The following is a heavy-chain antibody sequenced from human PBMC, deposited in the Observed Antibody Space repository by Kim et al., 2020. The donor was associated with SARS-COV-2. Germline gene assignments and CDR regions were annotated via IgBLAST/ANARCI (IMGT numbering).Heavy chain of an antibody. V-gene: IGHV4-34*01. J-gene: IGHJ6*02. D-gene: IGHD6-19*01. CDR3: ARGGASSGWYPYYYYGMDV. Sequence: KIGVTISVDTSKNQFSLKLSSVTAADTAVYYCARGGASSGWYPYYYYGMDVWGQGTTVTVSS.